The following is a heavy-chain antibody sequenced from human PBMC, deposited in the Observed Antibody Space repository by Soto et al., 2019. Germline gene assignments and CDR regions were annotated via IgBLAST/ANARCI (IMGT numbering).Heavy chain of an antibody. J-gene: IGHJ6*02. CDR2: IYTSGTT. CDR1: GGSIRSNY. CDR3: AREGASGFGMDV. D-gene: IGHD1-26*01. V-gene: IGHV4-4*07. Sequence: ETLSLTCNVSGGSIRSNYWSWIRQPAGKALEWIGRIYTSGTTNYNPSLKSRATMLVDTSKNQFSLILSFVTAADTAVYYCAREGASGFGMDVWGQGTTV.